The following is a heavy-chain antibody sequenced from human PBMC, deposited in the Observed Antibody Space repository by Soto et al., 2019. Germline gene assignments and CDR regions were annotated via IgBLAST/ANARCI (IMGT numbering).Heavy chain of an antibody. J-gene: IGHJ4*02. CDR3: ARRHYGDYDY. CDR1: GYSFTTSG. V-gene: IGHV1-18*01. Sequence: QAQLVQSGAEVKEPGASVKVSCKASGYSFTTSGITWVRQAPGQGLEWMGWISNYNGNTNYAQKLQDRVTLTTDTSTSTAYMERRSLRSDDTAVDYGARRHYGDYDYWGQGTRVTVSS. D-gene: IGHD3-16*01. CDR2: ISNYNGNT.